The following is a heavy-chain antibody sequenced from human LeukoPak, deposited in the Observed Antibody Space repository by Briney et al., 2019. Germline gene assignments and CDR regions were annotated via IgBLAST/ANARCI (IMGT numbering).Heavy chain of an antibody. V-gene: IGHV1-2*02. CDR3: ARDGIAVAVERPFDY. J-gene: IGHJ4*02. D-gene: IGHD6-19*01. CDR2: INPNSGGT. Sequence: ASVRVSCKASGYTFTGYYMHWVRQAPGQGLEWMGWINPNSGGTNYAQKFQGRVTMTRDTSISTAYMELSRLRSDDTAVYYCARDGIAVAVERPFDYWGQRTLVTVSS. CDR1: GYTFTGYY.